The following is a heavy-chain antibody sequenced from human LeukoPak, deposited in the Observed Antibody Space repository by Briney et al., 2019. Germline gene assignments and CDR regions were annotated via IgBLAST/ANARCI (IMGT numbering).Heavy chain of an antibody. CDR1: GGSISSYY. V-gene: IGHV4-4*07. J-gene: IGHJ4*02. Sequence: SETLSLTCTVSGGSISSYYWSWIRQPAGKGLEWIGRIYTGGSTTHNPSLKSRVTMSLDTSKNQFSLKLNSVTAADTAVYYRARDFSGFDYWGQGTLVIVSS. CDR2: IYTGGST. CDR3: ARDFSGFDY. D-gene: IGHD3-10*01.